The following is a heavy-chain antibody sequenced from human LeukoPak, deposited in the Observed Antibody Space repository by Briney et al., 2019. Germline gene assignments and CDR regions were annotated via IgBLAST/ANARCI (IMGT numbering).Heavy chain of an antibody. CDR3: ARRGPYYYDSSGYLLDY. D-gene: IGHD3-22*01. CDR1: GGSISSGSYY. V-gene: IGHV4-61*02. J-gene: IGHJ4*02. CDR2: IYTSGST. Sequence: SETLSLTCTVSGGSISSGSYYWSWIRQPAGKGLEWIGRIYTSGSTNYNPSLKSRVTISVDTSKNQFSLKLSSVTAADTAVYYCARRGPYYYDSSGYLLDYWGQGTLVTVSS.